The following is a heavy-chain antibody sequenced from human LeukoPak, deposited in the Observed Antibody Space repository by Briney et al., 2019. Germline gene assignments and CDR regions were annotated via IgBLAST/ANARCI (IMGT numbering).Heavy chain of an antibody. D-gene: IGHD1-1*01. J-gene: IGHJ5*02. CDR2: IFQRGYS. CDR3: AGDKESTGNGRPNWFDP. V-gene: IGHV4-38-2*01. Sequence: SETLSLTCAVSGYSISSGYYWGWIRQPPGKGLQWIGSIFQRGYSYYNPSLKSRVTISVDTSRNQFSLKLSSVTAADTAVYYCAGDKESTGNGRPNWFDPWGQGTLVTVSS. CDR1: GYSISSGYY.